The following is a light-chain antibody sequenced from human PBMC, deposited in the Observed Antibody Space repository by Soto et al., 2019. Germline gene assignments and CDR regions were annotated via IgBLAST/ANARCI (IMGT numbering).Light chain of an antibody. J-gene: IGLJ3*02. CDR2: EVS. V-gene: IGLV2-14*01. CDR3: NSYTTSSTWV. Sequence: QSALTQPASVSGSPGQSITISCTGTSSDVGGYNYVSWFQQHPGKAPKLMMYEVSSRPSGVSNRFSGSKSGNTASLTISGLQAEDEADYYCNSYTTSSTWVFGGGTQLTVL. CDR1: SSDVGGYNY.